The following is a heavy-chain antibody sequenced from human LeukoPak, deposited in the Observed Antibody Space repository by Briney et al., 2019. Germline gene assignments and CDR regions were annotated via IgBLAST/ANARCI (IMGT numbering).Heavy chain of an antibody. CDR1: GYTFTGYY. Sequence: ASVKVSCKASGYTFTGYYMHWVRQAPGQGLEWMGWINPNSGGTNYAQKFQGRVTMTRYTSISTAYMELSRLRSDDTAVYYCTTRSSSRQNNWFDPWGQGTLVTVSS. CDR2: INPNSGGT. J-gene: IGHJ5*02. D-gene: IGHD2-2*01. CDR3: TTRSSSRQNNWFDP. V-gene: IGHV1-2*02.